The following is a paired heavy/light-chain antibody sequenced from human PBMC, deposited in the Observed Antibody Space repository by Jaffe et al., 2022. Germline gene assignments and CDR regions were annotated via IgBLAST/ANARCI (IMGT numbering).Heavy chain of an antibody. V-gene: IGHV3-73*02. J-gene: IGHJ6*03. CDR3: TRHDESYQQWQLMDV. CDR2: IRSKANNYAT. D-gene: IGHD6-19*01. Sequence: EVQLVESGGGLVQPGGSLKLSCAASGFTFSGSAMHWVRQASGKGLEWVGRIRSKANNYATAFAASVKGRFTISRDDSKNTADLQMNSLNTEDTAVYYCTRHDESYQQWQLMDVWGKGTTVTVSS. CDR1: GFTFSGSA.
Light chain of an antibody. CDR1: SSDVGNYNL. CDR3: CSYAGSPYV. CDR2: EGS. Sequence: QSALTQPASVSGSPGQSITISCTGTSSDVGNYNLVSWYQQHPGKVPKLIIYEGSRRPSGVSNRFSGSKSGNTASLTISGLQAEDEADYYCCSYAGSPYVFGTGTKVTVL. J-gene: IGLJ1*01. V-gene: IGLV2-23*01.